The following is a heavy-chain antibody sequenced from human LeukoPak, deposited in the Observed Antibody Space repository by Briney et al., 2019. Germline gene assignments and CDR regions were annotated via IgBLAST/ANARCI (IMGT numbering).Heavy chain of an antibody. CDR1: GYTFNSHD. V-gene: IGHV1-8*01. Sequence: ASVKVSCKASGYTFNSHDINWVRQATGQGLEWMGWMNPYSGNTGYAQKFQGWVTMTRDTSISTAYMELSRLRSDDTAVYYCARDLEKLGATDAFDIWGQGTMVTVSS. J-gene: IGHJ3*02. CDR3: ARDLEKLGATDAFDI. CDR2: MNPYSGNT. D-gene: IGHD7-27*01.